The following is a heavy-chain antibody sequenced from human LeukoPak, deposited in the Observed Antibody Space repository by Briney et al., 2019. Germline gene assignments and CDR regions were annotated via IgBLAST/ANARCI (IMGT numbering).Heavy chain of an antibody. J-gene: IGHJ4*02. CDR3: ARGLYLTTRGGAAAGFLDY. CDR1: GEFFGGSY. CDR2: INHSGNT. D-gene: IGHD6-13*01. V-gene: IGHV4-34*01. Sequence: SETLSLTCTVHGEFFGGSYWNWIRPSPGKGLEWIGEINHSGNTNYNPSLKSRVTISVDTSQKQFSLRLSSVTAADTAVYYCARGLYLTTRGGAAAGFLDYWGQGNLVTVSS.